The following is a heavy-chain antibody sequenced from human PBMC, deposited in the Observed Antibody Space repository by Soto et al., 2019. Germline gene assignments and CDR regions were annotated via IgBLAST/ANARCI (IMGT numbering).Heavy chain of an antibody. J-gene: IGHJ6*03. V-gene: IGHV3-15*01. CDR3: TYIHGYCSSTSCYTLYYYYYMDV. D-gene: IGHD2-2*02. CDR1: GFTFSNAW. CDR2: IKSKTDGGTT. Sequence: GSLRLSCAASGFTFSNAWMSWVRQAPGKGLEWVGRIKSKTDGGTTDYAAPVKGRFTISRDDSKNTLYLQINSLKTEDTAVYYCTYIHGYCSSTSCYTLYYYYYMDVWGKGTTVTVSS.